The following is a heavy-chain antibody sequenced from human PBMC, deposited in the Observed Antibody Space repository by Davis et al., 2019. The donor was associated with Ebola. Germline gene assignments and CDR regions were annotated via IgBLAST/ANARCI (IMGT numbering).Heavy chain of an antibody. J-gene: IGHJ4*02. V-gene: IGHV3-23*01. CDR3: AKGGDTTVMGFDY. Sequence: GESLKISCAASGFTFSSYAMSWVRQAPGKGLEWVSAISGSGGSTYYADSVKGRFTISRDNSKNTLYLQMNSLRAEDTAVYYCAKGGDTTVMGFDYWGQGTLVTVSS. CDR1: GFTFSSYA. D-gene: IGHD2-8*01. CDR2: ISGSGGST.